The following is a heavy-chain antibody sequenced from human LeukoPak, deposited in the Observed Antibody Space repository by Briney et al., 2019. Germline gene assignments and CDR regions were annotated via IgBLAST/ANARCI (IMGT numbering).Heavy chain of an antibody. D-gene: IGHD3-3*01. CDR2: ISSSGSTI. CDR3: ARGWSDFGVVIRENGWFDP. J-gene: IGHJ5*02. V-gene: IGHV3-11*04. Sequence: GGSLRLSCAASGFTFSDYYMSWIRQAPGKGLEWVSYISSSGSTIYYADSVKGRFTISRDNAKNSLYLQMNSLRAEDTAVYYCARGWSDFGVVIRENGWFDPWGQGTLVTVSS. CDR1: GFTFSDYY.